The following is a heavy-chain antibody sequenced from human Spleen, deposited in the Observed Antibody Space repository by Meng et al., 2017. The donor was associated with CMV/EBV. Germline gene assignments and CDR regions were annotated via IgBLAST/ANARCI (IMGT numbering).Heavy chain of an antibody. D-gene: IGHD5-12*01. V-gene: IGHV3-20*03. J-gene: IGHJ4*02. CDR3: ARHLVDMRRGSRSPSDY. CDR1: SLDDYG. CDR2: INWNGGST. Sequence: SLDDYGMSCVRQAPGKGLEWVSGINWNGGSTGYADSVKGRFTISRDNAKNSLYLQMNSLRAEDTALYYCARHLVDMRRGSRSPSDYWGQGTLVTVSS.